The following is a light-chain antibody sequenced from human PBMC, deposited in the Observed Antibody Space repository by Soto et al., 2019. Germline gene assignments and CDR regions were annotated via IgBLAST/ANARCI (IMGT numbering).Light chain of an antibody. Sequence: IVMTQSPATLSVSPGERATLSCRASQSVSRNLAWYQQKAGQAPRLLIYGASNRATGIPARFSGGGSGAEFTLTISSLQSEDFAVYYCQQYNSWLTFGGGTKVELK. CDR3: QQYNSWLT. CDR2: GAS. V-gene: IGKV3-15*01. CDR1: QSVSRN. J-gene: IGKJ4*01.